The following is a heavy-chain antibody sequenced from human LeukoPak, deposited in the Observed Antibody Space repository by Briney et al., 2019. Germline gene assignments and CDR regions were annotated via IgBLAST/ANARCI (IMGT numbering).Heavy chain of an antibody. CDR1: VGSFSGYY. Sequence: PSETLSLSCAVYVGSFSGYYWSWIRQPPGKGLEWIGEINHSGSTNYNPSLKSRVTISVDTSKNQFSLKLSSVTAADTAVYYCAREGTYYYGSGEKDYWGQGTLVTVSS. J-gene: IGHJ4*02. D-gene: IGHD3-10*01. CDR3: AREGTYYYGSGEKDY. CDR2: INHSGST. V-gene: IGHV4-34*01.